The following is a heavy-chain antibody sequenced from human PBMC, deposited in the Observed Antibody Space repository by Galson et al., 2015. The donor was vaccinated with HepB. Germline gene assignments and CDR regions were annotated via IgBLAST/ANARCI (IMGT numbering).Heavy chain of an antibody. CDR3: ARRPTVAGTPYGMGV. J-gene: IGHJ6*02. V-gene: IGHV5-10-1*01. CDR1: GYSFTSYW. D-gene: IGHD6-19*01. Sequence: QSGAEVKKPGESLRISCKGSGYSFTSYWISWVRQMPGKGLEWMGRIDPSDSYTNYSPSFQGHVTISADKSISTAYLQWSSLKASDTAMYYCARRPTVAGTPYGMGVWGQGTTVTVSS. CDR2: IDPSDSYT.